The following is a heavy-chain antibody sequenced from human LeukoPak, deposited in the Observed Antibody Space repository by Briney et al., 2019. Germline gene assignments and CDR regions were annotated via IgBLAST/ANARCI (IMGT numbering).Heavy chain of an antibody. CDR2: INPNSGGT. Sequence: ASVKVSCKASGYTFTGYYMHWVRQAPGQGLEWMGWINPNSGGTNYAQKFQGRVTMTSDTSIKTVYMEVRRLASDDTAIYFCARNRRFGEVLRENGMDVWGQGTAVTVSS. CDR1: GYTFTGYY. CDR3: ARNRRFGEVLRENGMDV. D-gene: IGHD3-10*01. V-gene: IGHV1-2*02. J-gene: IGHJ6*02.